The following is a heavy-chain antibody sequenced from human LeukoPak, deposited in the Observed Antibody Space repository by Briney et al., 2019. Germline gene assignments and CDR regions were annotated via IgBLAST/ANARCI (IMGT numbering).Heavy chain of an antibody. Sequence: GGSLRLSCAASGFTLSSYGMHWVRQAPGKGLEWVAVIWYDGSNKYYADSVKGRFTISRDNSKNTLYLQMNSLRAEDTAVYYCARADYQLLSPSYNWFDPWGQGTLVTVSS. CDR2: IWYDGSNK. D-gene: IGHD2-2*01. J-gene: IGHJ5*02. CDR1: GFTLSSYG. V-gene: IGHV3-33*01. CDR3: ARADYQLLSPSYNWFDP.